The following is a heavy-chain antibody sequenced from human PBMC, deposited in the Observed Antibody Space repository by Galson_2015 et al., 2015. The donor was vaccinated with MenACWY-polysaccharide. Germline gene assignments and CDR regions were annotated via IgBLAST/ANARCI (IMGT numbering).Heavy chain of an antibody. CDR2: ISAYNGNT. CDR3: ARSIAVAGGSDWFDP. Sequence: SVKVSCKASGYTFTSYGISWVRQAPGQGLEWMGWISAYNGNTNYAQKLQGRVTMTTDTSTSTAYMELRSLRSDDTAVYYCARSIAVAGGSDWFDPWGQGTLVTVSS. J-gene: IGHJ5*02. D-gene: IGHD6-19*01. V-gene: IGHV1-18*01. CDR1: GYTFTSYG.